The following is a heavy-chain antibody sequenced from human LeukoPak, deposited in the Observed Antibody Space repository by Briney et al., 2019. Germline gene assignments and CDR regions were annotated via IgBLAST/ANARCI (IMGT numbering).Heavy chain of an antibody. Sequence: PSETLSLTCTVSGGSISSYYWTWIRQPPGKGLEWIGYIYYSGSTSYHPSLKSRVTLSVDTSKNQFSLKLRSVTAADTAVYFCARAGTYDTIAYYYDYWGQGTLVTVSA. D-gene: IGHD3-22*01. V-gene: IGHV4-59*01. CDR2: IYYSGST. J-gene: IGHJ4*02. CDR1: GGSISSYY. CDR3: ARAGTYDTIAYYYDY.